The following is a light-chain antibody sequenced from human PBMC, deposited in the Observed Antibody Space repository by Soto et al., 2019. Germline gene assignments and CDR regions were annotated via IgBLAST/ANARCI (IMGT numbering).Light chain of an antibody. Sequence: SVLTQPPSVSGAPGQRVTISCTGSSSNIGAGYDVHWYQQLPGTAPKLLIYGNSNRPSGVPDRFSGSKSGTSASLAITGLQAEDEADYYCQSYDSSLSGSYVVFGGGTKLTVL. CDR1: SSNIGAGYD. CDR3: QSYDSSLSGSYVV. CDR2: GNS. J-gene: IGLJ2*01. V-gene: IGLV1-40*01.